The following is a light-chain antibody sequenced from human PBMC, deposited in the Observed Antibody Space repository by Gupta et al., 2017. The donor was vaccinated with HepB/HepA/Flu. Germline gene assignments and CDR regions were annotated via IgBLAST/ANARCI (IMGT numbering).Light chain of an antibody. CDR1: NIGSKS. CDR3: EVWDSSSEHHV. J-gene: IGLJ1*01. Sequence: SSVLTQPPSVSVAPGQTARITCGGNNIGSKSVHWYQQKPGQAPVLIISYNSDRPSGIPERFSGSNSENTATLTISRVEAGDEADYYCEVWDSSSEHHVFGTGTKVTVL. CDR2: YNS. V-gene: IGLV3-21*04.